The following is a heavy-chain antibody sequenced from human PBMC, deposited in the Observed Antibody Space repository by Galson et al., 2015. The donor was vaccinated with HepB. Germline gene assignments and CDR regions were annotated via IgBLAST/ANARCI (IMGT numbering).Heavy chain of an antibody. Sequence: SLRLSCAGSGYTFNSAWMNWVRQAPGKGLEWVARIRTQSEGRTAYATPVKGRFTISRDDSNNSLDRHMNKLKPEDTAMYYCTADVPEPLSQIDYWGQGTLVTVSS. CDR3: TADVPEPLSQIDY. V-gene: IGHV3-15*01. J-gene: IGHJ4*02. CDR2: IRTQSEGRT. D-gene: IGHD1-14*01. CDR1: GYTFNSAW.